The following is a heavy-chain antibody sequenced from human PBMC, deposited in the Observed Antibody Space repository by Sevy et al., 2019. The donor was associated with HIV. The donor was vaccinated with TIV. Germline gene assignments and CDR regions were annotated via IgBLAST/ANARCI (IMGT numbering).Heavy chain of an antibody. CDR1: GFTFSTYG. V-gene: IGHV3-33*01. D-gene: IGHD4-17*01. CDR2: MWFDGSNP. J-gene: IGHJ4*02. CDR3: ARDLEFYDYGDYGPAFMPDY. Sequence: GGSLRLSCAASGFTFSTYGMHWVRQAPGKGLEWVAVMWFDGSNPYYADSVKGRFTISRDIAKNTLHLQMNSLRAEDTAVYYCARDLEFYDYGDYGPAFMPDYWGQGTLVTVSS.